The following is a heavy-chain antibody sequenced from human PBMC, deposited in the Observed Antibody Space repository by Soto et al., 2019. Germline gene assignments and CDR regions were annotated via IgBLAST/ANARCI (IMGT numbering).Heavy chain of an antibody. J-gene: IGHJ3*01. CDR3: AHQRHVIIVVVAVPDAVDV. CDR2: IYWDDDK. Sequence: QITLKESGPTLMKPTQTLTLTCTFSGFSLSTNGVGVGWIRQPPVRALEWLALIYWDDDKNYNPSLKSRLTITNDTSKNQVVLTMTTMDAVDTATYYCAHQRHVIIVVVAVPDAVDVWGQGTMITVSS. V-gene: IGHV2-5*02. CDR1: GFSLSTNGVG. D-gene: IGHD2-15*01.